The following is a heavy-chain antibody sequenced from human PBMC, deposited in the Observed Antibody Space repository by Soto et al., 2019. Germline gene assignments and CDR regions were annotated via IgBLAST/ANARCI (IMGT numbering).Heavy chain of an antibody. CDR1: GFPVSSNY. J-gene: IGHJ3*02. CDR3: ARLLYYDSSGYYAPGDAFDI. Sequence: GSLRLYCASSGFPVSSNYMSWVRQAPGKGLEWVSVIYSGGSTYYADSVKGRFTISRDNSKNTLYLQMNSLRAEDTAVYYCARLLYYDSSGYYAPGDAFDIWGQGTMVTVAS. V-gene: IGHV3-53*01. CDR2: IYSGGST. D-gene: IGHD3-22*01.